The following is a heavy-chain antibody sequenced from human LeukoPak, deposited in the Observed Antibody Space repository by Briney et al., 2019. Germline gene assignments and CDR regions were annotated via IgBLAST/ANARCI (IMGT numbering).Heavy chain of an antibody. CDR1: GYTFISYY. CDR3: ARVAIEGCSGGSCLSIYFDY. D-gene: IGHD2-15*01. CDR2: INPSGCST. J-gene: IGHJ4*02. Sequence: ASVKVSCKASGYTFISYYMHWVRQAPGQGLEWMGIINPSGCSTSYAQKFQGRVTMTRDMSTSTVYMELSSLRSEDTAVYYCARVAIEGCSGGSCLSIYFDYWGQGTLVTVSS. V-gene: IGHV1-46*01.